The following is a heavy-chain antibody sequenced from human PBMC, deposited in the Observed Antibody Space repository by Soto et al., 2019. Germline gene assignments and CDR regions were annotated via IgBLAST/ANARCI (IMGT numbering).Heavy chain of an antibody. Sequence: QVQLVQSGAEVKKPGSSVKVSCKASGGTFNNYAFSWVRQAPGQGLEWMGGIIPIIGTADYAHKFQGRLAISADESTGTTFMELSSLRSEDTALYYCARGGVDVVATSAFDYWGQGTLVTVSS. J-gene: IGHJ4*02. D-gene: IGHD5-12*01. V-gene: IGHV1-69*01. CDR2: IIPIIGTA. CDR3: ARGGVDVVATSAFDY. CDR1: GGTFNNYA.